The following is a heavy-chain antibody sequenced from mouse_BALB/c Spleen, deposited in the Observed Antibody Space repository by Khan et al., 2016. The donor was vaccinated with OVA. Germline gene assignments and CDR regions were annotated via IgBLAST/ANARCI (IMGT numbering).Heavy chain of an antibody. CDR3: TRERIDY. Sequence: QVQLKQSGAELAKPGASVKMSCKASGYTFTTYWMHWVKQRPGQGLEWIGYINPTSGYTDYNEKFKDRATLSADKSSSTAYMQLSSLTSEDSAVYYGTRERIDYWGQGTTLTVSS. V-gene: IGHV1-7*01. CDR1: GYTFTTYW. CDR2: INPTSGYT. J-gene: IGHJ2*01.